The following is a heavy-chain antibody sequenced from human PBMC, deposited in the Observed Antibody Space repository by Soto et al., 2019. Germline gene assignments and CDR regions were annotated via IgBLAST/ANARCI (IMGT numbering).Heavy chain of an antibody. J-gene: IGHJ4*02. CDR3: ARGWETVGATTPFAY. CDR2: IIPMFGTP. D-gene: IGHD1-26*01. V-gene: IGHV1-69*06. CDR1: GGTFSNYA. Sequence: QVQLVQSGAEVKKPGSSVKVSCKASGGTFSNYAISWVRQAPGQGLEWMGGIIPMFGTPNYAQRFQGRVTITADKSTSTASVEVRSLKSDVSAVYYCARGWETVGATTPFAYWGQGTLVTVSS.